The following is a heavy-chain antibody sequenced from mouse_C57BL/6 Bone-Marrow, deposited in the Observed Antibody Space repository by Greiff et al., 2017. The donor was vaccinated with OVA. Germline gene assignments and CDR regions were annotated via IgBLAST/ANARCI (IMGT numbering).Heavy chain of an antibody. CDR1: GFTFSDYY. CDR2: ISNGGGST. J-gene: IGHJ3*01. D-gene: IGHD3-2*02. CDR3: ARHPDSSGPAWFAY. V-gene: IGHV5-12*01. Sequence: EVQLVESGGGLVQPGGSLKLSCAASGFTFSDYYMYWVRQTPEKRLEWVAYISNGGGSTYYPDTVKGRFTISRDNAKNTLYLQMSRLKSEDTAMYYCARHPDSSGPAWFAYWGQGTLVTVSA.